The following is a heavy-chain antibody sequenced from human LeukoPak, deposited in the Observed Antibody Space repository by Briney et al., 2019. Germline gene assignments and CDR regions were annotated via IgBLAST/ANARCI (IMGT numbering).Heavy chain of an antibody. CDR2: IKADGSEK. CDR3: ARNYYGSGSQYNPLDY. V-gene: IGHV3-7*01. D-gene: IGHD3-10*01. J-gene: IGHJ4*02. Sequence: GGSLRLSCVASGFTFSNYWMTWVRQAPGKGLEWVANIKADGSEKYYVDSVKGRFTISRDNAKDSLDLQMNSLRADDTAVYYCARNYYGSGSQYNPLDYWGQGTLVTVSS. CDR1: GFTFSNYW.